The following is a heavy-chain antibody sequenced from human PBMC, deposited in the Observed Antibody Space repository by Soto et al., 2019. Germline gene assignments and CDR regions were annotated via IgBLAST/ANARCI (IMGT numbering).Heavy chain of an antibody. D-gene: IGHD2-2*01. CDR1: GGSISSGGYY. Sequence: SETLSLTCTVSGGSISSGGYYWSWIRQHPGKGLEWIGYIYYSGSTYYNPSLKSRVTISVDTSKNQFSLKLSSVTAADTAVYYCARYPSTNYGMDVWGQGNTVTVSS. V-gene: IGHV4-31*03. CDR3: ARYPSTNYGMDV. J-gene: IGHJ6*02. CDR2: IYYSGST.